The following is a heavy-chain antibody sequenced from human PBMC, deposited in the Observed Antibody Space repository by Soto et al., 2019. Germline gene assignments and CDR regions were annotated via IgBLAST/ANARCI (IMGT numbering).Heavy chain of an antibody. V-gene: IGHV3-30*18. CDR1: GFIFSSNG. CDR2: ISYDGSNK. J-gene: IGHJ4*02. D-gene: IGHD3-22*01. CDR3: AKGLAYYYDSSGLDY. Sequence: VQLVESGGGVVQPGRSLRLSCAASGFIFSSNGMHWVRQAPGKGLEWVALISYDGSNKYYSDSVKGRFTISRDNSKNTLYLQMNSLRAEDTAVYYCAKGLAYYYDSSGLDYWGQGTLVTVSS.